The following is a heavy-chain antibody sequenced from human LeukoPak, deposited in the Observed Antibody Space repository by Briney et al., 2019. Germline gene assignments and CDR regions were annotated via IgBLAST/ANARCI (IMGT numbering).Heavy chain of an antibody. J-gene: IGHJ4*02. V-gene: IGHV3-33*01. Sequence: PGGSLRLSCAASGFTFSSYGMHWVRQAPGKGLEWVAVIWYDGSHKYYADSVKGRFTISSDNSKNSLYLQMNSLRAEDTAVYYCARAREGFYGPFDYWGQGTLLTVSS. CDR1: GFTFSSYG. CDR3: ARAREGFYGPFDY. D-gene: IGHD2/OR15-2a*01. CDR2: IWYDGSHK.